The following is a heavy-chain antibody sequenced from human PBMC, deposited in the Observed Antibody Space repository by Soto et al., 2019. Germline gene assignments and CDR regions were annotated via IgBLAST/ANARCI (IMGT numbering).Heavy chain of an antibody. CDR3: ARVIPGVEGWLDP. CDR2: ISAYTDNP. D-gene: IGHD2-2*01. J-gene: IGHJ5*02. Sequence: ASVKVSGKASAYTFTNFGGAWVRRAPGQGLEWMGWISAYTDNPNYAQKLQGRVTMTIDTSTSTAYMDLRSLTSDDTAVYYCARVIPGVEGWLDPWGQGTLVTVSS. V-gene: IGHV1-18*01. CDR1: AYTFTNFG.